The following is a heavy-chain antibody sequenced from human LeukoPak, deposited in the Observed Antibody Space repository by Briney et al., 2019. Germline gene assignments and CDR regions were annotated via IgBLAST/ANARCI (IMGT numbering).Heavy chain of an antibody. J-gene: IGHJ3*02. CDR3: ARVVVAATHHDAFDI. CDR2: IYTSGST. CDR1: GGSISSYY. Sequence: SETLSLTCTVSGGSISSYYWSWIRQPAGKGLEWIGRIYTSGSTNYNPSLKSRVTMSVDTSKNQFSLKLSSVTAAGTAVYYCARVVVAATHHDAFDIWGQGTMVTVSS. V-gene: IGHV4-4*07. D-gene: IGHD2-15*01.